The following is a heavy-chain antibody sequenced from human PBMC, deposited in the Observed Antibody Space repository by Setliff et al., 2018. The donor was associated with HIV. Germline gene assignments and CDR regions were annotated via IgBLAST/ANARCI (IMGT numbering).Heavy chain of an antibody. V-gene: IGHV1-69*05. CDR1: GGTFSSYV. CDR2: IIPMYGVA. Sequence: SVKVSCKASGGTFSSYVISWVRQAPGQGPEWMGGIIPMYGVANYAQKFQGRVTITTDESTSTAYMELSSLRSEDTAVYYCALPYCGGGNCWSSASLPPAGWFDPWGQGTLVTVS. D-gene: IGHD2-15*01. CDR3: ALPYCGGGNCWSSASLPPAGWFDP. J-gene: IGHJ5*02.